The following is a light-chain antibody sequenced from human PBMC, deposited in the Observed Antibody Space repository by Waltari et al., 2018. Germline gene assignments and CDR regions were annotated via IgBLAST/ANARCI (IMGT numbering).Light chain of an antibody. CDR3: MQALQTPT. V-gene: IGKV2-28*01. J-gene: IGKJ3*01. CDR1: QSLLHSTGYTY. CDR2: LGS. Sequence: DIVMTQSPLSLPVTPGEPASISCRSSQSLLHSTGYTYLDWYLQKPGQSPQLLIYLGSNRASGVPDRFSGSGSGTDFTLKISRVEAEDVGVYYCMQALQTPTFGPGTKVDIK.